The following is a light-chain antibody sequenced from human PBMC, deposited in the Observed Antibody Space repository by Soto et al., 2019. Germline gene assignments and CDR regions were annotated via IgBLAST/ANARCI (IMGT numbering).Light chain of an antibody. Sequence: IVITQAPTTLAVSPGERASRPCIASQSVSSYLAWYQQKPGQAPRLLIYDASNRATGIPARFSGSWSGTDSTLTISSLEPEDFAVSFRQHRSNGTPVTFGGGTKVDIK. CDR3: QHRSNGTPVT. CDR1: QSVSSY. J-gene: IGKJ4*01. CDR2: DAS. V-gene: IGKV3-11*01.